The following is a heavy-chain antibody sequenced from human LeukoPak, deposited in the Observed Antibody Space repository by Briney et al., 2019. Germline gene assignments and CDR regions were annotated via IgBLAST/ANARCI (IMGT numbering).Heavy chain of an antibody. CDR2: MNPNSGNT. CDR1: GYTLTELS. D-gene: IGHD2-21*01. Sequence: GASVKVSCKVSGYTLTELSMHWVRQATGQGLEWMGWMNPNSGNTGYAQKFQGRVTITRNTSISTAYMELSSLRSEDTAVYYCARVISRWFDPWGQGTLVTVSS. V-gene: IGHV1-8*03. J-gene: IGHJ5*02. CDR3: ARVISRWFDP.